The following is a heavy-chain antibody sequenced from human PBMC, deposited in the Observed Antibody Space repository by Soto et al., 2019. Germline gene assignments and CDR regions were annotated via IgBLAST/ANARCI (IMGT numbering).Heavy chain of an antibody. V-gene: IGHV1-3*01. CDR1: GYTFTRYT. Sequence: ASVKVSCKASGYTFTRYTMNWVRQAPGQRLEWMGWINPDNGNTKSSQKFQDRVIITRDTSASTAYMDLSSLRSEDTAVYYCARGIATGQLDPWGQGTMVPVSS. J-gene: IGHJ5*02. D-gene: IGHD2-2*01. CDR3: ARGIATGQLDP. CDR2: INPDNGNT.